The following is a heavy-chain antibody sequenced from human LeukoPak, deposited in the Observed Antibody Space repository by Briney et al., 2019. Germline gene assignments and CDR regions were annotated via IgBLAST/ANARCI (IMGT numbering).Heavy chain of an antibody. D-gene: IGHD6-13*01. Sequence: SVKVSCKASGGTFSSYAISWVRQAPGQGLEWMGGIIPIFGTANYAQKFQGRVTITADESTSTAYMELSSLRSEDTAVYYCAREGSIAAAGRYYYYYMDVWGKGTTVTISS. CDR1: GGTFSSYA. V-gene: IGHV1-69*13. J-gene: IGHJ6*03. CDR2: IIPIFGTA. CDR3: AREGSIAAAGRYYYYYMDV.